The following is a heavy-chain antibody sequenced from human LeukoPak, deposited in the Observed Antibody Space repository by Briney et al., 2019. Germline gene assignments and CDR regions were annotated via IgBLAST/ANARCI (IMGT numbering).Heavy chain of an antibody. D-gene: IGHD3-10*01. CDR1: GFTFSSYS. CDR3: ARDNWLVRGVFDY. Sequence: PGGSLRLSCAASGFTFSSYSMNWVRQAPGKGLEWVSSISSSSSYIYYADSVKGRFTISRDNAKNSLYLQMNSLRAEDTAVYYCARDNWLVRGVFDYWGQGTLVTVSS. J-gene: IGHJ4*02. V-gene: IGHV3-21*01. CDR2: ISSSSSYI.